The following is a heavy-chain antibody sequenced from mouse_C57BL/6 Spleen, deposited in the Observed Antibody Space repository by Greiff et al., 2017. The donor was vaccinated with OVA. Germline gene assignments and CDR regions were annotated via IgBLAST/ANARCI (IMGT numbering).Heavy chain of an antibody. CDR1: GYTFTSYW. Sequence: VQLQQPGAELVKPGDSVKMSCKASGYTFTSYWITWVKQRPGQGLEWIGEIYPGSGSTNYNEKFKSKATLTVDTSSSTAYMQLSSLTSEDSAVYYCARMVGGVDYWGQGTTRTVSS. V-gene: IGHV1-55*01. D-gene: IGHD1-1*02. CDR2: IYPGSGST. CDR3: ARMVGGVDY. J-gene: IGHJ2*01.